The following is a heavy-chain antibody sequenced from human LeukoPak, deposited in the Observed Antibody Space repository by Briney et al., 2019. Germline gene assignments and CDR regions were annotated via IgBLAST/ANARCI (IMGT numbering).Heavy chain of an antibody. J-gene: IGHJ4*02. CDR3: AKSFRVFGELLFFDY. CDR1: GFTFSSYA. CDR2: ISGSGGST. Sequence: GGTLRLSCAASGFTFSSYAMSWVRQAPGKGLEWVSAISGSGGSTYYADSVKGRFTISRDNSKNTLYLQMNSLRAEDTAVYYCAKSFRVFGELLFFDYWGQGTLVTVSS. V-gene: IGHV3-23*01. D-gene: IGHD3-10*02.